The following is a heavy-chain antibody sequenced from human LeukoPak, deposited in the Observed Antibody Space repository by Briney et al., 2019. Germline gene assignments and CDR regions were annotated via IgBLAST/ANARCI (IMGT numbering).Heavy chain of an antibody. CDR3: AKDHANTPVVTN. J-gene: IGHJ4*02. V-gene: IGHV3-23*01. CDR1: GFTFSSYA. D-gene: IGHD2-21*02. CDR2: LSGSGNNT. Sequence: GGSLRLSCAASGFTFSSYAMRWVRQAPGKGLEWVSALSGSGNNTYYADSVKGRFTISRDNSKNTLYLQMNSLRAEDTAVYYCAKDHANTPVVTNWGQGILVSVSS.